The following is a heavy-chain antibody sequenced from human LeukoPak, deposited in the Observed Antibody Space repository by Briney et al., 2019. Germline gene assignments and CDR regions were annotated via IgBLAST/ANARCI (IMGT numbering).Heavy chain of an antibody. CDR2: IRYDGSNK. D-gene: IGHD2-2*01. J-gene: IGHJ4*02. Sequence: GGSLRLSCAASGFTFSSYGMHRVRQAPGKGLEWVAFIRYDGSNKYYADSVKGRFTISRDNSKNTLYLQMNSLRAEDTAVYYCAKDEFGYCSSTSCYILDYWGQGTLVTVSS. V-gene: IGHV3-30*02. CDR3: AKDEFGYCSSTSCYILDY. CDR1: GFTFSSYG.